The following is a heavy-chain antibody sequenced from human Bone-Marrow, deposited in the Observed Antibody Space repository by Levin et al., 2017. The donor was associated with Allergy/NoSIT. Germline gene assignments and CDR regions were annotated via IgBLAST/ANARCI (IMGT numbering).Heavy chain of an antibody. V-gene: IGHV1-18*01. CDR2: ISAYDGRT. Sequence: RAGGSLRLSCKASGYTFTNYGIIWVRQAPGQGLEWMGYISAYDGRTYYAQRVQGRVTMTTETSTSTVYMELRSLRSDDTAVYYCTREERNCVGATKGGHDYWGQGTLVTVSS. J-gene: IGHJ4*02. D-gene: IGHD1-26*01. CDR1: GYTFTNYG. CDR3: TREERNCVGATKGGHDY.